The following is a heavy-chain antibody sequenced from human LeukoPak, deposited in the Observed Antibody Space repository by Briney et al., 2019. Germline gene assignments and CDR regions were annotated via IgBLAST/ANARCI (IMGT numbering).Heavy chain of an antibody. CDR2: ISYDGSNK. CDR1: GFTFSSYA. J-gene: IGHJ5*02. Sequence: GGSLRLSCAASGFTFSSYAMHWVRPAPGKGLEWVAVISYDGSNKYYADSVKGRFTISRDNSKNTLYLQMNSLRAEDTAVYYCARGPHRKTARGPGWFDPWGQGTLVTVSS. D-gene: IGHD6-6*01. CDR3: ARGPHRKTARGPGWFDP. V-gene: IGHV3-30*01.